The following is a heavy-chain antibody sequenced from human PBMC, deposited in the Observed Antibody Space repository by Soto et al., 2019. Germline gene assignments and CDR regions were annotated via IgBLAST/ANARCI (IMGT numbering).Heavy chain of an antibody. CDR1: GFTFSSYG. CDR2: ISYDGSNK. D-gene: IGHD2-2*01. Sequence: GGSLRLSCAASGFTFSSYGMHWVRQAPGKGLEWVAVISYDGSNKYYADSVKGRFTISRDNSKNTLYLQMNSLRAEDTAVYYCAKAPHIVVVPAAMTQENNWFDPWGQGTLVTVSS. CDR3: AKAPHIVVVPAAMTQENNWFDP. V-gene: IGHV3-30*18. J-gene: IGHJ5*02.